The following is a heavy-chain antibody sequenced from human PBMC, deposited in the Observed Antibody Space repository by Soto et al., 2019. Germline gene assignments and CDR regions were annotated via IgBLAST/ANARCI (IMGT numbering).Heavy chain of an antibody. J-gene: IGHJ3*02. V-gene: IGHV1-69*02. CDR2: VIPIIGEG. D-gene: IGHD1-1*01. CDR3: ASPAVNDLDADSSAFDI. CDR1: GGTFSSQT. Sequence: QVQLVQSGAEVKEPGSSVKVSCKVSGGTFSSQTINWVRQVPGQGLEWMGSVIPIIGEGKYAQSFLGRATFTAHRSTTTSYRELTSRTSEDTPLYYCASPAVNDLDADSSAFDIWGQGTMVTVSS.